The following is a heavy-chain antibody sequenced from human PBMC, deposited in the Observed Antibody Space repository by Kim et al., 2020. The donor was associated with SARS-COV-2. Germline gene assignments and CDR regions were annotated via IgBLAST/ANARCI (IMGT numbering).Heavy chain of an antibody. CDR3: AKDRLTQGWDTYYYYGMDV. D-gene: IGHD1-26*01. J-gene: IGHJ6*02. V-gene: IGHV3-30*02. Sequence: GRFTISRDNSKNTLYLQMNSLRAEDTAVYYCAKDRLTQGWDTYYYYGMDVWGQGTTVTVSS.